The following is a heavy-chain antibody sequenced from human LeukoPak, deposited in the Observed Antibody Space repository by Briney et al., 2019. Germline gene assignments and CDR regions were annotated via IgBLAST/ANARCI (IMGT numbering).Heavy chain of an antibody. CDR3: VKTTGWPGFDY. D-gene: IGHD6-19*01. V-gene: IGHV4-4*09. CDR1: GAPISRFY. J-gene: IGHJ4*02. Sequence: SETLSLTCTTSGAPISRFYWSWVRQPPGKGLEWIGNIYNGVPTFFNPSLKSRVTLSVDTSKTQFSLQLASVTAADTAVYYCVKTTGWPGFDYWGQGILVTVSS. CDR2: IYNGVPT.